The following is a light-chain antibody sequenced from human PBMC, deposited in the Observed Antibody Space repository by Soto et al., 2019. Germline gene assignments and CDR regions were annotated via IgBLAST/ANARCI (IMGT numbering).Light chain of an antibody. CDR2: GAS. V-gene: IGKV3-20*01. CDR1: QSVSSGY. Sequence: EIVMTQSPGTLSLSPGERGTLSCRASQSVSSGYLAWYQQKPGQAPRLLIYGASSRATGIPDRFSGSGSGTDFTLTISRLEPEDFAVYYCQQYGSSPLTFGQGTRLEIK. J-gene: IGKJ5*01. CDR3: QQYGSSPLT.